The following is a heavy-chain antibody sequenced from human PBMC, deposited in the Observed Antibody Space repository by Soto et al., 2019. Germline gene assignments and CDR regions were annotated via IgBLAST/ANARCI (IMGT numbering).Heavy chain of an antibody. CDR1: GFMFKSYV. CDR3: ARWGTTGGFDL. Sequence: QLQLVESGGGVVQPGTSLRLSCTASGFMFKSYVMHWVRQAPGKGLEWVALTSYNGNDKYYGDSVKGRFTVSRENSKNTLHLQMDSVRPEDTALYYCARWGTTGGFDLWGQGTLVSVSS. D-gene: IGHD3-16*01. CDR2: TSYNGNDK. V-gene: IGHV3-30*19. J-gene: IGHJ4*02.